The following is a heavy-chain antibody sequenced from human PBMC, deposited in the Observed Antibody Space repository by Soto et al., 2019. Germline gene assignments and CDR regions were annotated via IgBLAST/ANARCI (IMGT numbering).Heavy chain of an antibody. CDR2: INPSGGST. V-gene: IGHV1-46*03. D-gene: IGHD2-2*01. CDR1: GYTFTSYY. Sequence: QVQLVQSGAEVKKPGASVKVSCKASGYTFTSYYIHWVRQAPGQGLEWMGVINPSGGSTSYAQNFQGRVTMTRDTSTSTVYMELSSLRSEDTAVYYCVRGSPPTRWFDPWGQGTLVTVSS. CDR3: VRGSPPTRWFDP. J-gene: IGHJ5*02.